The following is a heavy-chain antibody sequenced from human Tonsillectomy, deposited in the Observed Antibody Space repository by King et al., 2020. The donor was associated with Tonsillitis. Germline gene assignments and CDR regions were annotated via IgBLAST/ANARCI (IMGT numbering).Heavy chain of an antibody. D-gene: IGHD6-13*01. CDR2: ISYDGSNK. J-gene: IGHJ4*02. CDR1: GFTFSSYT. CDR3: ARDDRSSMDY. V-gene: IGHV3-30*04. Sequence: VQLVESGGGVVQPGRSLRLSCAASGFTFSSYTMHWVRQAPGKGLEWVAVISYDGSNKYYTDSVKGRFTISRDNSKNTLYLQMNSLRREDTAVFYCARDDRSSMDYWGQGPLVTVSS.